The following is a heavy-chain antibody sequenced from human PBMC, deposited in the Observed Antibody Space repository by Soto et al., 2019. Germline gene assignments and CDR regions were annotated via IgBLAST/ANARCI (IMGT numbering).Heavy chain of an antibody. D-gene: IGHD2-15*01. Sequence: SETLSLTCAVYGGSFSGYYWSWIRQPPWKGLEWIGEINHSGSTNYNPSLKSRVTISVDTSKNQFSLKLSSVTAADTAVYYCARITQGYCSGGSCYPDYYYYYMDVWGKGTTVTVSS. CDR2: INHSGST. J-gene: IGHJ6*03. CDR3: ARITQGYCSGGSCYPDYYYYYMDV. CDR1: GGSFSGYY. V-gene: IGHV4-34*01.